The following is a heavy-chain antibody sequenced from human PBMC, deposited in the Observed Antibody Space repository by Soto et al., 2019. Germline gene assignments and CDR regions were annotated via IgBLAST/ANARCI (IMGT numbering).Heavy chain of an antibody. V-gene: IGHV3-21*06. CDR1: SFTFIRYT. Sequence: WGSLRLSCTAYSFTFIRYTISWFRQSPGKGLEWVSSISGTVNHIYYADSVKGRFTISRDNAKTSLSLQMTSLRAEDSAVYYCARLNYDFWSGYSLGYGMDVWGQGTTVTVSS. J-gene: IGHJ6*02. D-gene: IGHD3-3*01. CDR2: ISGTVNHI. CDR3: ARLNYDFWSGYSLGYGMDV.